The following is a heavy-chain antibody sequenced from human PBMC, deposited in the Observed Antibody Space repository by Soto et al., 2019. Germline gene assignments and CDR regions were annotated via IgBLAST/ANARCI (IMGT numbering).Heavy chain of an antibody. Sequence: QVQLQESGPGLVKPSGTLSLTCAVSSGSISSPNWWSWVRQPPGKGLEWIGEIYHSGSTRYNPSLQSRVIISVDTSKNQFSLRLTSVAAADTAVYYCARQAPYGSVRIYDYWGQGSLVTVSS. CDR3: ARQAPYGSVRIYDY. D-gene: IGHD3-10*01. J-gene: IGHJ4*02. CDR1: SGSISSPNW. CDR2: IYHSGST. V-gene: IGHV4-4*02.